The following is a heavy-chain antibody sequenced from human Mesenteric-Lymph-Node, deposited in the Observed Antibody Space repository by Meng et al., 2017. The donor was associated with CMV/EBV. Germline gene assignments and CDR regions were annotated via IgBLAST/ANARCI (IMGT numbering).Heavy chain of an antibody. Sequence: SLRSAHYYWSWLRQPPGKGLEWIGYVYSSGNTYYNPSLKSRLSISVDTSKNQFSLKLSSVTAADTALYYCARLTVGSGYYPNWFDTWGQGTLVTVSS. D-gene: IGHD3-3*01. CDR3: ARLTVGSGYYPNWFDT. J-gene: IGHJ5*02. V-gene: IGHV4-30-4*08. CDR1: SLRSAHYY. CDR2: VYSSGNT.